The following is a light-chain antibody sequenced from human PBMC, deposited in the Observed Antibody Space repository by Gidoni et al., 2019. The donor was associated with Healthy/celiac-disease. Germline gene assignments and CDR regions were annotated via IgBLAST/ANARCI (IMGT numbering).Light chain of an antibody. CDR1: QSVLYSSNNKNY. CDR3: QQYYSTLTWT. Sequence: DIVMTQSPDSLAVSLGERATINCKSSQSVLYSSNNKNYLAWYQQKPGQPPKLLIYWASTRESGVPDRFSGGGSGTDFTLTISSLQAEEVAVYYCQQYYSTLTWTFXQXTKVEIK. V-gene: IGKV4-1*01. J-gene: IGKJ1*01. CDR2: WAS.